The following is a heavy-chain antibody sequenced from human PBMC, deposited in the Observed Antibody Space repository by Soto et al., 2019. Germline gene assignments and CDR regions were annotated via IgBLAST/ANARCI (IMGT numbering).Heavy chain of an antibody. CDR1: GGSISSYY. V-gene: IGHV4-59*12. Sequence: ASETLSLTCTVSGGSISSYYWSWIRQPPGKGLEWIGYIYYSGSTNYNPSLKSRVTISVDTSKNQFSLKLSSVTAADTAVYYCARVNSGSYSDYWGQGTLVTVSS. D-gene: IGHD1-26*01. J-gene: IGHJ4*02. CDR3: ARVNSGSYSDY. CDR2: IYYSGST.